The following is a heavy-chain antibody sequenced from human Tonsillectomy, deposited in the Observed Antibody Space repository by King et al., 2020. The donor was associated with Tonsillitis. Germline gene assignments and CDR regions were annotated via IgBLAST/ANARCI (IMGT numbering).Heavy chain of an antibody. D-gene: IGHD6-19*01. Sequence: VQLVESGGGLVQPGGSLRLSCAASGFTFSSYAMSWVRQAPGKGLEWVSAVSGSGGSTYDADSVKGRFTISRDNPKNTLHLQMNSLRAEDTAVYYCAKDVAVAGGVLYFDYWGQGTLVTVSS. CDR3: AKDVAVAGGVLYFDY. V-gene: IGHV3-23*04. J-gene: IGHJ4*02. CDR1: GFTFSSYA. CDR2: VSGSGGST.